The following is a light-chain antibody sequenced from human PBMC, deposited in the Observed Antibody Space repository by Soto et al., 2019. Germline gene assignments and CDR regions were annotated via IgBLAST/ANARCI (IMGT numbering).Light chain of an antibody. V-gene: IGLV2-23*02. CDR1: SSDVGRYNL. CDR2: EVS. CDR3: CSYAGSSSYVV. Sequence: QSVLTQPASVSGSPGQSITISCTGTSSDVGRYNLVSWYQQHPGKAPKFMIYEVSKRPSGVSNRFSGSKSGNTASLTISGLQTEDEADYYCCSYAGSSSYVVFGGGTQLTVL. J-gene: IGLJ2*01.